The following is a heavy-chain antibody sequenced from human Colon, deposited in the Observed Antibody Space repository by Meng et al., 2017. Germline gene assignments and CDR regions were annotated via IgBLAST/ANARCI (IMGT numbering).Heavy chain of an antibody. J-gene: IGHJ1*01. V-gene: IGHV4-34*01. D-gene: IGHD3-10*01. CDR1: GGYVSRYF. Sequence: QVQLQRRGARLLNPSETLPLSRVVYGGYVSRYFCSWIRQTPGKGMEWIGGISEGGGTLYNPSLKSRVFISVVTSNSELTLKLTSVTDADTGVYYCARGQGFLLHYFGKWGQGTLVTVSS. CDR3: ARGQGFLLHYFGK. CDR2: ISEGGGT.